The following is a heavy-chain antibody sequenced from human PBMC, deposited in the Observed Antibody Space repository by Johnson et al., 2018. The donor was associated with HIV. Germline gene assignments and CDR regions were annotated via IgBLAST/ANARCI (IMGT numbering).Heavy chain of an antibody. Sequence: VQLMESGGGLVQPGGSLRLSCAASGFTFSNAWMSWVRQAPGKGLEWVANIKQDGSEKYYVDSVKGRFSISRDNAKNSLYLQMNRLRAEDTALYYCARHYGILTDPDAFDVWGQGTMVTVSS. D-gene: IGHD3-9*01. J-gene: IGHJ3*01. CDR3: ARHYGILTDPDAFDV. CDR1: GFTFSNAW. CDR2: IKQDGSEK. V-gene: IGHV3-7*03.